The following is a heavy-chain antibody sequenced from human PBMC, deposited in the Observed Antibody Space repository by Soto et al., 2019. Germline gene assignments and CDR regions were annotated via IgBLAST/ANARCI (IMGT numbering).Heavy chain of an antibody. CDR2: IYPSDSDT. CDR1: GYSFTSYW. CDR3: ARGTTQLRYSF. Sequence: GESLKISCKGSGYSFTSYWIGWVRQMPGKGLEWMGIIYPSDSDTRNSPSFQGQVTISADKSFNTAYLQWSSLKASDTAMYYCARGTTQLRYSFWGQGTMVTVSS. V-gene: IGHV5-51*01. D-gene: IGHD3-9*01. J-gene: IGHJ3*01.